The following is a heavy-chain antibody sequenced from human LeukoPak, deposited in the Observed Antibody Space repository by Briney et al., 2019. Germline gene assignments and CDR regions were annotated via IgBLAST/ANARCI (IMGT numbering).Heavy chain of an antibody. CDR1: GYTFTSYA. CDR2: INTNTGNP. D-gene: IGHD3-22*01. V-gene: IGHV7-4-1*02. Sequence: ASVKVSCKASGYTFTSYAMNWVRQAPGQGLEWMGWINTNTGNPTYAQGFTGRFVFSLDTSVSTAYLQISSLKAEDTAVYYCARATIIFYDSSGYYSDYWGQGTLVTVSS. J-gene: IGHJ4*02. CDR3: ARATIIFYDSSGYYSDY.